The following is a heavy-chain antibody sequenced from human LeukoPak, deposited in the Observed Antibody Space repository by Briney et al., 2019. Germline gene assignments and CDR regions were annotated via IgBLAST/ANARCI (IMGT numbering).Heavy chain of an antibody. CDR3: ARYDSRARASTKFDY. CDR2: IYGRAST. D-gene: IGHD3-3*01. Sequence: KPSETLSLTCTVSGDSISSSGYHWGWIRQPPGKGLEWIGRIYGRASTSYNPSLMNRVTMSVDTSKNHFSLQLTSVTAADTAVYYCARYDSRARASTKFDYWGPGIQVTVSS. V-gene: IGHV4-39*02. J-gene: IGHJ4*02. CDR1: GDSISSSGYH.